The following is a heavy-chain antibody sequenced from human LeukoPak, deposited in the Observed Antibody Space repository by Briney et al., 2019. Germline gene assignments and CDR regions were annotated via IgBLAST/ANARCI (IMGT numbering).Heavy chain of an antibody. CDR3: ARHGTAAGPFQL. J-gene: IGHJ1*01. V-gene: IGHV4-4*07. CDR1: GGSISSYY. CDR2: IYTSGST. D-gene: IGHD2-21*02. Sequence: PSETLSLTCTVSGGSISSYYWSWIRQPAGKGLEWIGRIYTSGSTNYNPSLESRVTISVDTSKNQFSLKLTSVAAADTAVYYCARHGTAAGPFQLWGQGTLVTVSS.